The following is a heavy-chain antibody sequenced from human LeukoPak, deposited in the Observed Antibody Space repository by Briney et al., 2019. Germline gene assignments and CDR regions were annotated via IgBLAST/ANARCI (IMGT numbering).Heavy chain of an antibody. CDR2: ISAYNGHT. D-gene: IGHD4-17*01. J-gene: IGHJ6*04. Sequence: ASVKVSCKASGYTFTSYGISWVRQAPGQGLEWMGWISAYNGHTNYAQKFQGGVTMTTDTSTSTVYMELRRLRSDDTAVYYCARGGLYGSPSGMDVWGKGTTVTVSS. V-gene: IGHV1-18*04. CDR3: ARGGLYGSPSGMDV. CDR1: GYTFTSYG.